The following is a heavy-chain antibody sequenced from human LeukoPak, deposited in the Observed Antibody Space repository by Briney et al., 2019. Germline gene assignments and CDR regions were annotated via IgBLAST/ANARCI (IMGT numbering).Heavy chain of an antibody. CDR1: GYTFTSYG. CDR2: ISAYNGNT. J-gene: IGHJ4*02. Sequence: ASVKVSCMASGYTFTSYGISWVRQAPGQGLEWMGWISAYNGNTNYAQKLQCRVTMATDTSTSTAYMELRSVRDDDTAVYYSARVLGFRLIDYWGQGTLVTVSS. D-gene: IGHD7-27*01. CDR3: ARVLGFRLIDY. V-gene: IGHV1-18*01.